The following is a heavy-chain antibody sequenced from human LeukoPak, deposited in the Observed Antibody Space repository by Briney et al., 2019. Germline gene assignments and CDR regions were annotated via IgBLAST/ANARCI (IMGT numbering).Heavy chain of an antibody. Sequence: PGGSLRLSCAASGFTFDDHGMIWVRQAPGKGLEWVSGIRWNEGDTDYADSVKGRFIISRDNAKNSLYLQMNSLRAEDTALYYCARPARGYNYYYMDVWGKGTTVTVSS. D-gene: IGHD3-10*01. J-gene: IGHJ6*03. CDR2: IRWNEGDT. CDR1: GFTFDDHG. CDR3: ARPARGYNYYYMDV. V-gene: IGHV3-20*04.